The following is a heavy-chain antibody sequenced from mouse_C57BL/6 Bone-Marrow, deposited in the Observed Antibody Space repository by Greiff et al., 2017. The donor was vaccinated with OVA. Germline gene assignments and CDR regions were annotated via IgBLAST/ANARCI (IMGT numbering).Heavy chain of an antibody. J-gene: IGHJ2*01. CDR2: ISSGGSYT. Sequence: EVQGVESGGDLVKPGGSLKLSCAASGFTFSSYGMSWVRQTPDKRLEWVATISSGGSYTYYPDSVKGRFTISRDNAKNTLYLQMSSLKSEDTAMYYCARLTSDYWGQGTTLTVSS. CDR1: GFTFSSYG. V-gene: IGHV5-6*01. CDR3: ARLTSDY.